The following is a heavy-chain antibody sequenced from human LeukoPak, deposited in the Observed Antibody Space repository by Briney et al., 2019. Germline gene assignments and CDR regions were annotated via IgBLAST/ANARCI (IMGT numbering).Heavy chain of an antibody. CDR3: ATTWKCTTSSVDH. J-gene: IGHJ4*02. CDR1: AGSISNTNYY. CDR2: IYYSGST. V-gene: IGHV4-39*01. D-gene: IGHD6-6*01. Sequence: PSETLSLTCTVSAGSISNTNYYWGWIRQPPGKGLEWIGSIYYSGSTQYNPSLKGRVSISIDTSKNQFSLKLSSVTAADTAVYFCATTWKCTTSSVDHWGQGTLVTVSS.